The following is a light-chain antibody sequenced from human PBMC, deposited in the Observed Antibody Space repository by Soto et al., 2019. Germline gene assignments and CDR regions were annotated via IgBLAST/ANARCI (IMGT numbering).Light chain of an antibody. CDR2: GAS. CDR1: QSVSSTY. V-gene: IGKV3-20*01. Sequence: IVLTQSPGTLSLSPGERATLSCRASQSVSSTYIAWYQQNPGQAPRLLIYGASSRATGIPDRFSGSGSGTDFTLTISRLEPEDFAVYFCQQYGRSPPFTFGQGTKGEIK. J-gene: IGKJ2*01. CDR3: QQYGRSPPFT.